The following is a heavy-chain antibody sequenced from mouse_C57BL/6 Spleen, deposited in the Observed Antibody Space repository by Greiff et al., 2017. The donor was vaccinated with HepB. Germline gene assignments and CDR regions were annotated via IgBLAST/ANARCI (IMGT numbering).Heavy chain of an antibody. CDR1: GYTFTGYW. CDR2: ILPGSGST. D-gene: IGHD1-1*01. Sequence: VQLQQSGAELMKPGASVKLSCKATGYTFTGYWIEWVKQRPGHGLEWIGEILPGSGSTNYNEKFKGKATFTADTSSNPAYMQLSSLTTEDSAIYYCARNYGSSYWFAYWGQGTLVTVSA. J-gene: IGHJ3*01. CDR3: ARNYGSSYWFAY. V-gene: IGHV1-9*01.